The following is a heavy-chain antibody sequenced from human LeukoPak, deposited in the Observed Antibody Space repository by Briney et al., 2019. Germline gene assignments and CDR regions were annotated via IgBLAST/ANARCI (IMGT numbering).Heavy chain of an antibody. CDR1: GFTLSSSW. D-gene: IGHD6-6*01. CDR2: ISTDGSTT. V-gene: IGHV3-74*01. CDR3: ARDHGYSSSSGQLDY. Sequence: GESLRLSCAASGFTLSSSWMYWVHQAPGKGLVWVAHISTDGSTTIYADSVKGRFTISRDNSKNTLYLQMNSLRAEDTAVYYCARDHGYSSSSGQLDYWGQGTLVTVSS. J-gene: IGHJ4*02.